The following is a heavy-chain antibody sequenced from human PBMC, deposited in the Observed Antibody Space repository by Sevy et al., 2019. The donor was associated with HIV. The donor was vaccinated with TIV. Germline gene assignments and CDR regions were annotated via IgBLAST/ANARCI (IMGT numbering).Heavy chain of an antibody. J-gene: IGHJ4*02. Sequence: GGSLRLSCAASGFTFSSYGMHWVRQAPGKGLEWVAVISDDGSNKYYADSVKGRFTISRDNSKNTLYLQMNSLRAEDTAVYYCAKPPYDYGDYYFDYWGQGTLVTVSS. CDR3: AKPPYDYGDYYFDY. CDR2: ISDDGSNK. V-gene: IGHV3-30*18. D-gene: IGHD4-17*01. CDR1: GFTFSSYG.